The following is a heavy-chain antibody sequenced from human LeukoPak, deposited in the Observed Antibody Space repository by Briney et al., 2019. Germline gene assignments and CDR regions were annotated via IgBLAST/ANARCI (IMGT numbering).Heavy chain of an antibody. CDR3: AKDLGGIYYYDF. V-gene: IGHV4-34*01. Sequence: SETLPLTCAVYGGSFSGYYWSWIRQPPGKGLEWIGEINHSGSTNYNPSLKSRVTISVDTSKNQFSLKLSSVTAADTAVYYCAKDLGGIYYYDFWGQGTLVTVSS. CDR1: GGSFSGYY. D-gene: IGHD3-16*01. CDR2: INHSGST. J-gene: IGHJ4*02.